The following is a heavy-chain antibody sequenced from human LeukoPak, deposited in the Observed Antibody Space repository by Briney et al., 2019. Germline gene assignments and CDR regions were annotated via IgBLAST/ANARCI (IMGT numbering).Heavy chain of an antibody. D-gene: IGHD3-10*01. CDR1: GDSISSYY. V-gene: IGHV4-59*01. CDR3: ARVLNPWFGEFAFDY. CDR2: IYYSGST. J-gene: IGHJ4*02. Sequence: SETLSLTCTVSGDSISSYYWSWIRQPPGKRLEWIGYIYYSGSTNYNPSLKSRLTISLDTSKNHFSLKLSSVTAADTAVYYCARVLNPWFGEFAFDYWGQGALVIVSS.